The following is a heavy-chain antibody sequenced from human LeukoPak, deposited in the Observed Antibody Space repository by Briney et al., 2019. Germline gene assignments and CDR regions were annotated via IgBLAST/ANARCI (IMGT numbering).Heavy chain of an antibody. D-gene: IGHD3-10*01. CDR1: GFTFSGSA. CDR2: MRSKANSYAT. J-gene: IGHJ6*03. Sequence: GGSLRLSCAASGFTFSGSAMHWVRQASGKGLEWVGRMRSKANSYATAYAASVKGRFTISRDDSKNTAYLQMNSLKTEDTAVYYRTRLASRVWFGQSYYMDVWGKGTTVTISS. CDR3: TRLASRVWFGQSYYMDV. V-gene: IGHV3-73*01.